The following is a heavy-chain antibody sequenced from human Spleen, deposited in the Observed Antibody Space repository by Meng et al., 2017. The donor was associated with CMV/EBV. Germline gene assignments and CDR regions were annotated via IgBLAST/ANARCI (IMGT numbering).Heavy chain of an antibody. CDR1: GFTFSSYA. Sequence: ETLSLTCAASGFTFSSYAMHWVRQAPGRGLEWVASISTTSSLIYYADSVRGRFTISRDNAKKPLDLQMNSLRLEDTAVYYCARGLFLEWFLDYWGQGTVVTVSS. D-gene: IGHD3-3*01. J-gene: IGHJ4*02. CDR3: ARGLFLEWFLDY. CDR2: ISTTSSLI. V-gene: IGHV3-21*01.